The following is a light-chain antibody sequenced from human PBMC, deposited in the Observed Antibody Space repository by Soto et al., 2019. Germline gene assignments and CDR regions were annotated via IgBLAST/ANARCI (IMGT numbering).Light chain of an antibody. V-gene: IGKV1-5*01. J-gene: IGKJ1*01. CDR1: QSVSTW. CDR2: DAS. CDR3: QQYNSYSWT. Sequence: DIQMTQSPSTLPASVGDRATITCRASQSVSTWLAWYQQTTGKATKLLMYDASTLESGVTSRFSGSGSGTEFTLNINSMQTDDFATYYCQQYNSYSWTFGQGTKVDIK.